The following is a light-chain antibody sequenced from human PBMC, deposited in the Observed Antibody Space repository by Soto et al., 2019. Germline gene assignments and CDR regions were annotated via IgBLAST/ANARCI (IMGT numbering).Light chain of an antibody. V-gene: IGLV1-40*01. J-gene: IGLJ2*01. CDR3: QSYDSSLSGVV. Sequence: QSVLTQPPSVSGAPGQRVTISCTGSSSNIGAGYDVHWYQQLPKTAPKLLIYGNSNRPSGVPDRFSGSKSGTSASLAITGLQAEDEADYYGQSYDSSLSGVVFGGGTKVTVL. CDR2: GNS. CDR1: SSNIGAGYD.